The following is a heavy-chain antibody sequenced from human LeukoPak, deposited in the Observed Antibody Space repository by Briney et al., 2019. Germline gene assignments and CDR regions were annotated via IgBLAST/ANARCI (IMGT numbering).Heavy chain of an antibody. V-gene: IGHV3-30*18. CDR2: ISYDGSNK. D-gene: IGHD4-17*01. CDR1: GFTFSRAW. J-gene: IGHJ4*02. CDR3: AKDYGEGYFDY. Sequence: GGSLRLSCATSGFTFSRAWMHWVRQAPGKGLEWVAVISYDGSNKYYADSVKGRFTISRDNSKNTLYLQMNSLRAEDTAVYYCAKDYGEGYFDYWGQGTLVTVSS.